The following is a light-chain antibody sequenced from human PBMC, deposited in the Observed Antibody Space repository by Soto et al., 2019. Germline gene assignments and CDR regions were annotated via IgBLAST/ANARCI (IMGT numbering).Light chain of an antibody. CDR1: QDISNY. Sequence: DIQMTQSPSSLSASVGDRVTITCQASQDISNYLNWYQQKPGKAPKLLIYDASNLETGVPSRFSGSGSGTDFTFTISSLQAEDIATYYCLPLLTFGGGTKVEIK. CDR3: LPLLT. J-gene: IGKJ4*01. CDR2: DAS. V-gene: IGKV1-33*01.